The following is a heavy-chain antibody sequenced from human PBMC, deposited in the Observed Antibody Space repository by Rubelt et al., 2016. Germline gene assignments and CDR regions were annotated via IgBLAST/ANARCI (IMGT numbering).Heavy chain of an antibody. Sequence: QVQLQESGPGLVKPSETLSLTCTVSGGSISTYYWSWIRQPPGKGLEWIGSIYYSGSTYYNPSLKSRVIISVDTSKNQFSLKRTSVTAADTAVDYCARLDTSSGRPDVGGIYWGRGTLVAVSS. CDR3: ARLDTSSGRPDVGGIY. CDR2: IYYSGST. D-gene: IGHD3-22*01. J-gene: IGHJ4*02. V-gene: IGHV4-59*05. CDR1: GGSISTYY.